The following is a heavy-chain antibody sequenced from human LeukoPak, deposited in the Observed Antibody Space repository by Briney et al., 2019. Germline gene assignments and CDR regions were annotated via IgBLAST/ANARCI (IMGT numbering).Heavy chain of an antibody. CDR1: GGSISSYY. CDR3: ARDLGGYYFY. CDR2: IYYSGST. V-gene: IGHV4-59*01. J-gene: IGHJ4*02. D-gene: IGHD3-22*01. Sequence: SETLSLTCTASGGSISSYYWSWIRQPPGKGLEWIGYIYYSGSTNYNPSLKSRVTISVDTSKNQFSLKLSSVTAADTAVYYCARDLGGYYFYWDQGTLVTVSS.